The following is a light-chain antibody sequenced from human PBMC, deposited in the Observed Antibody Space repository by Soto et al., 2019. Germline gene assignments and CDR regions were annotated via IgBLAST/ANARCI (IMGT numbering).Light chain of an antibody. J-gene: IGKJ2*01. CDR1: QSVSSY. CDR3: QQRSNWPPYT. CDR2: DAS. Sequence: EIVLTQSPATLSLSPGERATLSCRARQSVSSYLAWYQQKPGQAPRLLIYDASNRATGIPARFSGSGSGTVFTLTISSLEPEDFAVYYCQQRSNWPPYTFGQGTKLEIK. V-gene: IGKV3-11*01.